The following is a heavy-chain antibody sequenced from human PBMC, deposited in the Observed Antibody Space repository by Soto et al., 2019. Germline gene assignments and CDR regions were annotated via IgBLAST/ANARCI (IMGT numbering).Heavy chain of an antibody. CDR3: VRDTGYTDVYN. CDR1: GLTFSSFW. V-gene: IGHV3-74*01. CDR2: INSDGSNT. J-gene: IGHJ4*02. D-gene: IGHD5-18*01. Sequence: PGGCLRLSCAAAGLTFSSFWVHWVRQATGEGLVWVSGINSDGSNTNYADSVKGRFTISRDNAKNTLYLQMNSLRAEDTAVYYCVRDTGYTDVYNWGQGTLVTVSS.